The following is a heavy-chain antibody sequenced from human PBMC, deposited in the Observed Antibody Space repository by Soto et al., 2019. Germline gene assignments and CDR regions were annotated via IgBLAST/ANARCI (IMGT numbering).Heavy chain of an antibody. V-gene: IGHV1-2*02. CDR2: INPSSGDT. CDR3: ARGLRWRDLGY. D-gene: IGHD2-15*01. J-gene: IGHJ4*02. Sequence: GASVKVSCKASGYTFIDYFIQWVRQAPGQGLEWMGWINPSSGDTNYVQKFQGRVTMTRDTSISTAYMEVTRLRSDDTAVYYCARGLRWRDLGYWGQGTPVTVSS. CDR1: GYTFIDYF.